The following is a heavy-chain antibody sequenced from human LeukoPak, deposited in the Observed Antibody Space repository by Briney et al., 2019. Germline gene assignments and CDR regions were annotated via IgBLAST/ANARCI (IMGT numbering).Heavy chain of an antibody. Sequence: PGGSLRLSCAASGFTFSSCGMHWVRQAPGKGLEWVAFIRYDGSNKYYADSVKGRFTISRDNSKNTLYLQMNSLRAEDTAVYYCAKDLQFHVPYWGQGTLVTVSS. J-gene: IGHJ4*02. D-gene: IGHD2-21*01. CDR3: AKDLQFHVPY. V-gene: IGHV3-30*02. CDR2: IRYDGSNK. CDR1: GFTFSSCG.